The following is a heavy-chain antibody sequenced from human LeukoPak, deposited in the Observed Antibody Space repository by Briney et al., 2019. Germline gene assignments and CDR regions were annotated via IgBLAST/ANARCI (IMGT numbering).Heavy chain of an antibody. CDR1: GYTFHSYD. CDR2: MNANSGNT. Sequence: ASVKVSCKPSGYTFHSYDSNRVQQATGQAIEWMGWMNANSGNTGYAQKFQGRVTMTRNTSISTAYMELSSLRSEDTAVYYCARVGIAAAGHFDYWGQGTLVTVSS. V-gene: IGHV1-8*01. D-gene: IGHD6-13*01. CDR3: ARVGIAAAGHFDY. J-gene: IGHJ4*02.